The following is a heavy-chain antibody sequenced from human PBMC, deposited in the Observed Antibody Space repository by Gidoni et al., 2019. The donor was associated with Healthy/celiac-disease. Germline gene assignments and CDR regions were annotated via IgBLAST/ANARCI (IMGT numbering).Heavy chain of an antibody. V-gene: IGHV3-23*01. Sequence: EVQLLESGGGLVQPGGSLRLSCAASGFTFSSYAMSWVRQAPGKGLEWVSAISGSCGSTYYADSVKGRFTISRDNSKNTLYLQMNSLRAEDTAVYYCAKNIVGANGGLGYWGQGTLVTVSS. CDR1: GFTFSSYA. CDR2: ISGSCGST. J-gene: IGHJ4*02. D-gene: IGHD1-26*01. CDR3: AKNIVGANGGLGY.